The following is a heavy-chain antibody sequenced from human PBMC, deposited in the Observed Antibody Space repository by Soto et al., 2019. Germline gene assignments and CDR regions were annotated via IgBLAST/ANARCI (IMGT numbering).Heavy chain of an antibody. D-gene: IGHD7-27*01. CDR2: VYYTGSP. J-gene: IGHJ4*02. CDR3: ARGRLGIFDS. V-gene: IGHV4-59*01. CDR1: GASISSNY. Sequence: QVQLQESGPGLVKPSETLSLTCTVSGASISSNYWSWVRQAPGKGLEWIGSVYYTGSPSYKPSLKSRLIISVETSMKQFSLFLSSVTAADTAIYYCARGRLGIFDSWGQGTLVSVSS.